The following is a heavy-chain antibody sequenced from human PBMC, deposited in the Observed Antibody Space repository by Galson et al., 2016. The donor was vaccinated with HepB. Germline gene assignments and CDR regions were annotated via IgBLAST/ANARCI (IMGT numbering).Heavy chain of an antibody. CDR2: ISSDGSRT. CDR3: VKDGLDVVVLLDTGMDV. Sequence: SLRLSCAASGFTFTRYAMHWVRQAPEKGLEYVSAISSDGSRTYYADSVKGRFTISRDNSKNTLFLQMSSLRVEDTAVYYCVKDGLDVVVLLDTGMDVWGQGTTVLVSS. CDR1: GFTFTRYA. D-gene: IGHD2-2*03. J-gene: IGHJ6*02. V-gene: IGHV3-64D*06.